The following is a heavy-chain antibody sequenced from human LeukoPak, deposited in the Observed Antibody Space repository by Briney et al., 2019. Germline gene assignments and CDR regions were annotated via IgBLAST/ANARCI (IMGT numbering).Heavy chain of an antibody. CDR1: GFTFSSYA. Sequence: GGSLRLSCAASGFTFSSYAMSWVRQAPGKGLEWVSAISGSGGSTYYADSVKGRFTISRDNSKNTLYLQMNSLKTEDTAVYYCTTEEQQLVYFDYWGQGTLVTVSS. D-gene: IGHD6-13*01. J-gene: IGHJ4*02. V-gene: IGHV3-23*01. CDR3: TTEEQQLVYFDY. CDR2: ISGSGGST.